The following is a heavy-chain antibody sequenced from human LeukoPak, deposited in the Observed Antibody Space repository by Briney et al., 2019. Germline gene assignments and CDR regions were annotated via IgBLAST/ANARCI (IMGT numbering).Heavy chain of an antibody. Sequence: SQTLSLTCTVSGGSISSGDYYWSWIRQSPGKGLEWIGYIYHSGSTYYNPSLKSRVTISVDRSKSQFSLQLSSVTAADTAVYYCARGMAVAGTYYFDYWGQGTLVTVSS. J-gene: IGHJ4*02. CDR1: GGSISSGDYY. D-gene: IGHD6-19*01. CDR3: ARGMAVAGTYYFDY. V-gene: IGHV4-30-2*06. CDR2: IYHSGST.